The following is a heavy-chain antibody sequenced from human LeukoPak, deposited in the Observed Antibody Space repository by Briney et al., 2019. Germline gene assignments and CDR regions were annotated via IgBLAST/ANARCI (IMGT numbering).Heavy chain of an antibody. CDR3: AVTGLFFDY. J-gene: IGHJ4*02. CDR2: MYYSGGT. CDR1: GASISGYY. D-gene: IGHD7-27*01. Sequence: SETLSLTCRVSGASISGYYWSWIRQPPGKGLEWIGHMYYSGGTTYNPSLKSRVSISLDTSKKHFSLKLSSVTAADTAVYYCAVTGLFFDYWSQGTLVTVSS. V-gene: IGHV4-59*01.